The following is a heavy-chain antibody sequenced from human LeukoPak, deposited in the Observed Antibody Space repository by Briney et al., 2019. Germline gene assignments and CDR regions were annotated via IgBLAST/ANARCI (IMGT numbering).Heavy chain of an antibody. CDR1: GYTFTGYY. V-gene: IGHV1-2*02. Sequence: ASVKVSCKASGYTFTGYYIHWVRQAPGQGPEWMGWINPKSGGTNYAQKFQGSVTMSRDTSISTAYMELRRLRSDDTAVYYCARPRSSWYSDAFDIWGQGTMVTVSS. D-gene: IGHD6-13*01. CDR3: ARPRSSWYSDAFDI. J-gene: IGHJ3*02. CDR2: INPKSGGT.